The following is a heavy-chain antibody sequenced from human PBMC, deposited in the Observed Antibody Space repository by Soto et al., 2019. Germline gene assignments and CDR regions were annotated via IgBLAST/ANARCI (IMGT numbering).Heavy chain of an antibody. CDR3: RRDWDYPVL. J-gene: IGHJ4*02. CDR2: VRSRADGGTT. Sequence: PGGSLRLSCAASGFTFANAWMSWGRQAPGKWLEWVRRVRSRADGGTTDYAAPVKGRFTISRDDSENTLSLQMNSLKIDDTAVYYCRRDWDYPVLWGQETLVTVSS. CDR1: GFTFANAW. D-gene: IGHD1-7*01. V-gene: IGHV3-15*01.